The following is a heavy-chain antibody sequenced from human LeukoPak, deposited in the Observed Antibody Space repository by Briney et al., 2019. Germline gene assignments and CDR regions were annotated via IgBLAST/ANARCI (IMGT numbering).Heavy chain of an antibody. Sequence: SETLSLTCTVSGGSISSYYWSWIRQPAGKGLEWIGRIYTSGSTNYNPSLKSRVTMSVDTSKNQFSLKLSSVTAADTAVYYCARDPPSYDFWSGYTNYGMDVWGQGTTVTVSS. CDR1: GGSISSYY. J-gene: IGHJ6*02. CDR2: IYTSGST. D-gene: IGHD3-3*01. CDR3: ARDPPSYDFWSGYTNYGMDV. V-gene: IGHV4-4*07.